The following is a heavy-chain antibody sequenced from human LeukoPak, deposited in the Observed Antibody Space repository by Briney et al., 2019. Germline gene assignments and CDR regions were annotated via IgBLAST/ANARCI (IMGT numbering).Heavy chain of an antibody. CDR1: GGAISSGSYY. CDR3: AREQVDRSLDS. V-gene: IGHV4-61*02. Sequence: KPSETLSLTCTVSGGAISSGSYYWSWIRQPAGKGLEWIGRIYTSGSTNYNPSLKSRVTISVDTSKNQFSLKLSSVTAADTAVYYCAREQVDRSLDSWGQGTLVSVSS. CDR2: IYTSGST. J-gene: IGHJ4*02. D-gene: IGHD3-22*01.